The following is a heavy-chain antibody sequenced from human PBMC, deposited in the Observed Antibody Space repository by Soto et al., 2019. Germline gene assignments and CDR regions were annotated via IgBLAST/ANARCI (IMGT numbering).Heavy chain of an antibody. J-gene: IGHJ4*02. Sequence: GGSLRLSCAASGFTFSSYAMSWVRQAPGKGLEWVSAISGSGGSTYYADSVKGRFTISRDNSKNTLYLQMNSLRAEDTAVYYCAKVFDYYDSSGYYYGPKYFDYWGQGTLVTVSS. CDR1: GFTFSSYA. CDR3: AKVFDYYDSSGYYYGPKYFDY. D-gene: IGHD3-22*01. V-gene: IGHV3-23*01. CDR2: ISGSGGST.